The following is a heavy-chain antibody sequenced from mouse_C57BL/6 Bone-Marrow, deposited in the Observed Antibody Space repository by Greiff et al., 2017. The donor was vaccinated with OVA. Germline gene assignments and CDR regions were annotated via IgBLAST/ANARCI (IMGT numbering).Heavy chain of an antibody. CDR2: IAPSDSYI. CDR1: GYTFTNYW. CDR3: AHYGSRLYLHY. D-gene: IGHD1-1*01. V-gene: IGHV1-59*01. J-gene: IGHJ2*02. Sequence: VQLQQPGAELVRPGTSVKLSCKASGYTFTNYWMHWVKQRPGQGLEWTGVIAPSDSYINYNQKFKGRATLTVDTSSSTAYMHLSSLTSEDSAVYYCAHYGSRLYLHYWGQGTSLTVSS.